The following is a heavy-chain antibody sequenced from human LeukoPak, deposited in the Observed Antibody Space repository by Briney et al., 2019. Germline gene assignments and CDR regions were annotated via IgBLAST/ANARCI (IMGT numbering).Heavy chain of an antibody. CDR1: GYSFANYG. D-gene: IGHD6-19*01. J-gene: IGHJ4*02. V-gene: IGHV1-18*01. CDR2: ISPYNGDG. CDR3: ARDRAYGYSTVWDFDY. Sequence: ASVKVSCKTFGYSFANYGISWVRQAPGQGLEWMAWISPYNGDGIAAQRFQGRLSMTTDPSTSTAYMELRSLRSDDTAVYYCARDRAYGYSTVWDFDYWGQGTLVTVSS.